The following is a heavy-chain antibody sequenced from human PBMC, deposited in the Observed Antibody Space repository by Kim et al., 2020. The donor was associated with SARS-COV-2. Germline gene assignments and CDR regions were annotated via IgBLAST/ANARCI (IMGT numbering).Heavy chain of an antibody. J-gene: IGHJ4*02. CDR1: GFTFSSYA. CDR3: SRDRSGVGDRAGYYFDY. CDR2: ISNDGSNT. D-gene: IGHD4-17*01. Sequence: GGSLRLSCAASGFTFSSYAMHWVRQAPGKGLEWVAGISNDGSNTYYADSVKGRFTISRDNTKNTLYLQMNSLRAEDTAVYYCSRDRSGVGDRAGYYFDYWGQGTLVTVSS. V-gene: IGHV3-30-3*01.